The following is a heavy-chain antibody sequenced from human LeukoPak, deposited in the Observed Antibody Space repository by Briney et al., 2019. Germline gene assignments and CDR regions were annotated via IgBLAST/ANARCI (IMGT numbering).Heavy chain of an antibody. CDR3: ASGFRGSTADY. CDR1: GGSFSGYY. CDR2: INHSGST. D-gene: IGHD6-13*01. Sequence: SETLSLTCAVYGGSFSGYYWSWIRQPPGKGLEWIGEINHSGSTNYNPSLKSRVTISVDTSKNQFSLKLSSVTAADTAVYYCASGFRGSTADYWGQGTLVTVSS. V-gene: IGHV4-34*01. J-gene: IGHJ4*02.